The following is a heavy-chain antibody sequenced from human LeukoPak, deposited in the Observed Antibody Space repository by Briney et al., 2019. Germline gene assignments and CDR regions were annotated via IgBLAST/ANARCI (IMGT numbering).Heavy chain of an antibody. CDR1: GYPFTGYY. Sequence: SVKVSCKTSGYPFTGYYIHWVRQAPGQGLEWMGGIIPMFGTPNYAQKFQGRVTITADESTSTAYMELSSLRSEDTAVYYCARDARHKYCSSASCYRGWFDPWGQGTLVTVSS. CDR3: ARDARHKYCSSASCYRGWFDP. CDR2: IIPMFGTP. D-gene: IGHD2-2*01. V-gene: IGHV1-69*13. J-gene: IGHJ5*02.